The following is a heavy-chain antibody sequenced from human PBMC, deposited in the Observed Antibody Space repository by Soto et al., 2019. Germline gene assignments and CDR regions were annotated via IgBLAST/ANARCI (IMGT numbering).Heavy chain of an antibody. D-gene: IGHD1-26*01. Sequence: GRSLRLSCAASGFTFSSYGMHWVRQAPGKGLEWVAVIWYDGSNKYYADSVKGRFTISRDNAKNSLYLQMNSLRDEDTAVYYCASAPPKGATFLRFDPWGQGTLVTVSS. CDR3: ASAPPKGATFLRFDP. CDR1: GFTFSSYG. J-gene: IGHJ5*02. CDR2: IWYDGSNK. V-gene: IGHV3-33*01.